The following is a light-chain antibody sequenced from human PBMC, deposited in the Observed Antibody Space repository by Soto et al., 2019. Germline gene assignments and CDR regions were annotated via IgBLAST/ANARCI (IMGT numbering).Light chain of an antibody. CDR1: SSDVGSYNL. CDR3: CLDAGFYV. V-gene: IGLV2-23*01. J-gene: IGLJ1*01. Sequence: QSVLTQPASVSGSPGQSITISCAGTSSDVGSYNLVCWYQQHPGKAPKLIIYEGSRRPSGVSNRFSGSKSGNRASLTISGPQGQDEADYYCCLDAGFYVFGTGTKVTVL. CDR2: EGS.